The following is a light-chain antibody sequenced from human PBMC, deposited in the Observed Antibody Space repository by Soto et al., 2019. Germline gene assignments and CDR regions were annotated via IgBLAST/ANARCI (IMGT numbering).Light chain of an antibody. CDR2: LNSDGSH. CDR3: QTWGSGIRVV. Sequence: QLVLTQSPSASASRGPSVKLTCTLSRGHSSYAIAWHQQQPEKGPRYLMKLNSDGSHSKGDGIPDRFSGSSSGAERYLTISSLQSEDEADYYCQTWGSGIRVVFGGGTKLTVL. CDR1: RGHSSYA. J-gene: IGLJ2*01. V-gene: IGLV4-69*01.